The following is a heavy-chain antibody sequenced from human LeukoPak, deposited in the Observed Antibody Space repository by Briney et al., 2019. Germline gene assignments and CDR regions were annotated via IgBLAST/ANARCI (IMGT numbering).Heavy chain of an antibody. V-gene: IGHV3-48*01. CDR2: ISSSSSTI. CDR3: ARDLQGATTLYNWFDP. CDR1: GFTFSSYS. D-gene: IGHD1-26*01. Sequence: GGSLRLSCAASGFTFSSYSMNWVRQAPGKGLEGVSYISSSSSTIYYADSVKGRFTISRENAKNSMYLQMNSLRAEDTAVYYCARDLQGATTLYNWFDPWGQGTLVTVSS. J-gene: IGHJ5*02.